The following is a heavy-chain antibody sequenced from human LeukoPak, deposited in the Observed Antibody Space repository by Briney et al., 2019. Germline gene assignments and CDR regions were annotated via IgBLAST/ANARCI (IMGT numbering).Heavy chain of an antibody. D-gene: IGHD1-26*01. CDR2: INHSGST. CDR3: ASLGSYFFDY. CDR1: GGSFSGYY. J-gene: IGHJ4*02. Sequence: SETLSLTCAVYGGSFSGYYWSWIRQPPGKGLEWIGEINHSGSTNYNPSLKSRVTISVDTSKNQFSLKLSSVTAADTAVYYCASLGSYFFDYWGQGSLVTVSS. V-gene: IGHV4-34*01.